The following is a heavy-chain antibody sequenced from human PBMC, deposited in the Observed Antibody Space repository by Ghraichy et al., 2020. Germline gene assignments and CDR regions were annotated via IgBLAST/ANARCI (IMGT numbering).Heavy chain of an antibody. CDR2: MNTNIGKT. J-gene: IGHJ6*02. CDR1: GYSFTSYN. D-gene: IGHD3-22*01. V-gene: IGHV1-8*02. Sequence: ASVKVSCKASGYSFTSYNINWVRQATGQGLEWMGWMNTNIGKTEYAQKFQGRVTMTWDTSISTAYMELSSLRSEDTAVYYCARYNYYYTSSYYNYDLDDWGQGTTVTVSS. CDR3: ARYNYYYTSSYYNYDLDD.